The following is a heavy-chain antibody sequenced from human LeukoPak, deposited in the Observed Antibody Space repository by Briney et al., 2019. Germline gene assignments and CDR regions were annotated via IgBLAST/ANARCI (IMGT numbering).Heavy chain of an antibody. J-gene: IGHJ4*02. CDR3: ARDYDSSGYCPDY. CDR1: GGTFSSYA. V-gene: IGHV1-69*04. Sequence: GASVKVSCKASGGTFSSYAISWVRQAPGQGLEWMGRIIPILGIANYAQKFQGRVTITADKSTSTAYMELSSLRSEDTAVYYCARDYDSSGYCPDYWGQGTLVTVSS. D-gene: IGHD3-22*01. CDR2: IIPILGIA.